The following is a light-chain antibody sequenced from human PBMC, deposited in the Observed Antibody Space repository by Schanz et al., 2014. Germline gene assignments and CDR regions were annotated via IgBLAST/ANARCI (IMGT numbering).Light chain of an antibody. CDR1: SSNIGSDT. J-gene: IGLJ3*02. Sequence: QSVLTQPPSASGTPGQRVTISCSGSSSNIGSDTVNWYQQLPGKAPKLLIYSNNQRPSGVPDRFSGSKSGTSGSLAISGLQAEDETDYYCQSYDRSLNAWVFGGGTKLTVL. CDR2: SNN. V-gene: IGLV1-44*01. CDR3: QSYDRSLNAWV.